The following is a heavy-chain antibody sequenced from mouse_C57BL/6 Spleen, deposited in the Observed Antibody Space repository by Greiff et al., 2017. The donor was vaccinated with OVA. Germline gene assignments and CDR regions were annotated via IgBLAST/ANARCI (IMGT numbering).Heavy chain of an antibody. J-gene: IGHJ4*01. V-gene: IGHV1-81*01. Sequence: QVQLKESGAELARPGASVKLSCKASGYTFTSYGISWVKQRPGQGLEWIGEIYPRSGNTYYNEKFKGKATLTADKSSSTAYVELRSLTSEDSAVYLCARLIPDDYDQDYAMDDWGQGTSVTVSS. CDR3: ARLIPDDYDQDYAMDD. D-gene: IGHD2-4*01. CDR2: IYPRSGNT. CDR1: GYTFTSYG.